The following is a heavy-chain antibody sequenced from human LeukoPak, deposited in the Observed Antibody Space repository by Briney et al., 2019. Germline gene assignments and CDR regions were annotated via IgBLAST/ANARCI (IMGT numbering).Heavy chain of an antibody. V-gene: IGHV3-48*03. Sequence: PGGSLRLSCAASGFTFSSYEMNWVRQAPGKGLEWVSYISSSGSTIYYADSVKGRLTISRDNAKNSLYLQMNSLRAEDTAAYYCARDADGPIDYWGQGTLVTVSS. CDR1: GFTFSSYE. CDR2: ISSSGSTI. CDR3: ARDADGPIDY. J-gene: IGHJ4*02.